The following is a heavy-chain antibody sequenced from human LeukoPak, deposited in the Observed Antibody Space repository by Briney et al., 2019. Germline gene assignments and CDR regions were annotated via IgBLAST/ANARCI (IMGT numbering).Heavy chain of an antibody. V-gene: IGHV1-69*05. J-gene: IGHJ4*02. CDR2: IIPIFGTA. D-gene: IGHD6-13*01. CDR3: ARIGAAAGDY. CDR1: GGTFSSYA. Sequence: ASVKVSCKASGGTFSSYAISWVRQAPGQGLEWMGGIIPIFGTANYAQKFQGRVTITTDESTSTAYMELSSPRSEDTAVYYCARIGAAAGDYWGQGTLVTVSS.